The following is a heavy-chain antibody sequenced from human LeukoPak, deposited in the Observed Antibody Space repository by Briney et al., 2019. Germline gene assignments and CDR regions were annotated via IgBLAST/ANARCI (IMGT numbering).Heavy chain of an antibody. V-gene: IGHV3-30*18. CDR2: ISYDGSNK. J-gene: IGHJ4*02. CDR1: GFTFSSYG. Sequence: GGSLRLSCAASGFTFSSYGMHWVRQAPGKGLEWVAVISYDGSNKYYADSVKGRFTISRGNSKNTLYLQMNSLRAEDTAVYYCAKARRLVIDYWGQGTLVTVSS. D-gene: IGHD3-22*01. CDR3: AKARRLVIDY.